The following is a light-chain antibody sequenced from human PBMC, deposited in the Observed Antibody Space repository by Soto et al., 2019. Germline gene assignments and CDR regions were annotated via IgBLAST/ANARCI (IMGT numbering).Light chain of an antibody. CDR3: SSYTTTTSVI. CDR1: NSDVGGYHY. V-gene: IGLV2-14*01. J-gene: IGLJ2*01. Sequence: QSVLTQPASVSGSPGQSVTISCTGTNSDVGGYHYVSWYQQHPGKAPKLIIYEVKKRPSGVSDRFSGSKSLNTASLTISRLQADDEADYYCSSYTTTTSVIFGGGTK. CDR2: EVK.